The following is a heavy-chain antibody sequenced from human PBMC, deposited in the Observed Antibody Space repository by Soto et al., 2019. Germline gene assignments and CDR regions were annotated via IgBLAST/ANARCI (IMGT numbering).Heavy chain of an antibody. V-gene: IGHV3-23*01. CDR3: AKNQWELLH. CDR2: ITASSGAT. Sequence: VGSLRLSCGASGFTFSNYGMSWVRQAPGKGLEWVSSITASSGATYYPDSVKGRFTISRDSSQNTLYLQMNSLRVDDTAIYFCAKNQWELLHWGQGTLVTVSS. J-gene: IGHJ4*02. CDR1: GFTFSNYG. D-gene: IGHD1-26*01.